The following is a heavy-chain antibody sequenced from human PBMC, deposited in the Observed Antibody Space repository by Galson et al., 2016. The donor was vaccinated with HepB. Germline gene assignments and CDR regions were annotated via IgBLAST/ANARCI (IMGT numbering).Heavy chain of an antibody. D-gene: IGHD3-16*01. CDR2: ISNVGIV. J-gene: IGHJ5*02. CDR1: GFIFSDYY. CDR3: AGDWGLLGGVTQNWFDP. V-gene: IGHV3-69-1*01. Sequence: SLRLSCAASGFIFSDYYMNWVRQTPGKGLEWVAHISNVGIVYADSVKGRFTISRDNAKNSLYLQMNSLRVEDTAVYYCAGDWGLLGGVTQNWFDPWGQGTLVIVSS.